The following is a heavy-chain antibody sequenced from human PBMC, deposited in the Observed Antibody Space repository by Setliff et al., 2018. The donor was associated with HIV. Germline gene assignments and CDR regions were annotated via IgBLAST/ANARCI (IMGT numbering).Heavy chain of an antibody. CDR1: GGSFSSSTYS. Sequence: PSETLSLTCTVSGGSFSSSTYSWGWIRQPPGMGLEWIGSIHSSGTTYYNPSLKSRVAISVDTSRSQFSLKLRSVTAADTAVCYCARHKTNYDFYAFDVWGQGTMVTVSS. CDR3: ARHKTNYDFYAFDV. D-gene: IGHD3-3*01. V-gene: IGHV4-39*01. J-gene: IGHJ3*01. CDR2: IHSSGTT.